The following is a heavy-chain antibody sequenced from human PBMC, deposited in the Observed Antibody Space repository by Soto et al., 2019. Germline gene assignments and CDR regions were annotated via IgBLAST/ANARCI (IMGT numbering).Heavy chain of an antibody. D-gene: IGHD6-19*01. V-gene: IGHV4-4*02. Sequence: ETLSLTCDVSVASISNDNWWSCVRQPPGKGLEWIGEIYHSVSTNYNPSLKSRVTISVDKSKNQFSLKLSSVTAADTAVYYCAKDLGIAVSARRAFDIWGQGTMVTVSS. CDR1: VASISNDNW. J-gene: IGHJ3*02. CDR3: AKDLGIAVSARRAFDI. CDR2: IYHSVST.